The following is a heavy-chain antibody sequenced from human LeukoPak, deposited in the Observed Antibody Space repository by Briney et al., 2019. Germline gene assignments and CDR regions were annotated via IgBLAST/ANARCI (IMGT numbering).Heavy chain of an antibody. CDR2: IYYSGST. CDR3: ARDLGIAAAGTGLYYYYYGMDV. CDR1: GGSISSYY. D-gene: IGHD6-13*01. V-gene: IGHV4-59*01. Sequence: SETLSLTCTVSGGSISSYYWSWIRQPPGKGLEWIGYIYYSGSTNYNPSLKSRVTISVDTSKNQFSLKLSSVTAADTAVYYCARDLGIAAAGTGLYYYYYGMDVWGQGTTVTVSS. J-gene: IGHJ6*02.